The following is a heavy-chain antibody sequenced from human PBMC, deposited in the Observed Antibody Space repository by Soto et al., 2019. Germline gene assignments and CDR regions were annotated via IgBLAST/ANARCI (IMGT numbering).Heavy chain of an antibody. D-gene: IGHD3-22*01. Sequence: SETLSLTCTVSGGSITNYYWSWIRQPPGKGLEWIGYIYYSGSTYYNPSLKSRVSISVDTSKNQFSLKLSSVTAADTAVYYCARDWFAGYYDSSGYGMDVWGQGTMVTVS. CDR3: ARDWFAGYYDSSGYGMDV. CDR1: GGSITNYY. V-gene: IGHV4-30-4*08. CDR2: IYYSGST. J-gene: IGHJ6*02.